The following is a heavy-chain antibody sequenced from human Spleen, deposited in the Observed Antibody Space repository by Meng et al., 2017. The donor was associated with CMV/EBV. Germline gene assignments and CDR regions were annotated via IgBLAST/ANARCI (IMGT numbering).Heavy chain of an antibody. CDR3: ARRKYDSGDYYHHAFDI. Sequence: GESLKISCAASGFTFSDYYMSWIRQAPGKGLEWVSYISSSGSTIYYADSVKGRFTISRDNSKNTVYLQMNGLRAEDTAVYYCARRKYDSGDYYHHAFDIWGQGTLVTVSS. J-gene: IGHJ3*02. D-gene: IGHD3-22*01. V-gene: IGHV3-11*04. CDR2: ISSSGSTI. CDR1: GFTFSDYY.